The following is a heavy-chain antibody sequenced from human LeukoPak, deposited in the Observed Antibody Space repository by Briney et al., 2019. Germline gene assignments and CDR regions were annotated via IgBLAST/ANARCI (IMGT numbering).Heavy chain of an antibody. CDR3: ARSNGGNSNCDY. Sequence: GGSLRLSCAASGFTFSSYGMHWVRQAPGKGLEWVAVISYDGSNKYYADSVKGRFTISRDNSKNTLYLQMNSLRAEDTAVYYCARSNGGNSNCDYWGQGTLVTVSS. J-gene: IGHJ4*02. CDR1: GFTFSSYG. V-gene: IGHV3-30*03. D-gene: IGHD4-23*01. CDR2: ISYDGSNK.